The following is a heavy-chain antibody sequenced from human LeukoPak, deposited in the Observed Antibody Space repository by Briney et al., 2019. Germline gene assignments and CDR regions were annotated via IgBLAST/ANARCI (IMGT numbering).Heavy chain of an antibody. D-gene: IGHD3-9*01. Sequence: PGGSLRLSCAASGFTFSSYGMSWVRQAPGKGLEWVSAISGSGGSTYYADSVKGRFAISRDNSKNTLYLQMNSLRAEDTAVYYCARSDYDILTGPDWGQGTLVTVSS. CDR2: ISGSGGST. CDR1: GFTFSSYG. J-gene: IGHJ4*02. CDR3: ARSDYDILTGPD. V-gene: IGHV3-23*01.